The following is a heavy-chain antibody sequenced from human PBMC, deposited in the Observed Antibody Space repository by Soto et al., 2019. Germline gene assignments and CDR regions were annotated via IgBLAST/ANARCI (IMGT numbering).Heavy chain of an antibody. V-gene: IGHV3-33*01. CDR2: IWYDGSNK. J-gene: IGHJ4*02. D-gene: IGHD6-13*01. CDR3: ARGRPIQPSSIPAALAY. Sequence: SGFSFSSSGVHAAGLVSGMLLEWVAFIWYDGSNKYDADSVKGRFTISRDNSKNTLYLQMNSLRAEDTAVYYCARGRPIQPSSIPAALAYWGQGTLVTV. CDR1: GFSFSSSG.